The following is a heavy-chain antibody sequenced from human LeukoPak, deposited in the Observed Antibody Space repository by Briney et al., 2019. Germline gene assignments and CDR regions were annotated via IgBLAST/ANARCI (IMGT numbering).Heavy chain of an antibody. CDR3: ARGPPHYYDSSGYDGDY. CDR2: IYSGGST. Sequence: SGGSLRLSCAASGFTVSSNYMSWVRQAPGKGLEWVSVIYSGGSTYYADSVKGRFTISRDNSKNTLYLQMNSLRAEDTAVYYCARGPPHYYDSSGYDGDYWGQGTLVTVSS. D-gene: IGHD3-22*01. J-gene: IGHJ4*02. CDR1: GFTVSSNY. V-gene: IGHV3-66*01.